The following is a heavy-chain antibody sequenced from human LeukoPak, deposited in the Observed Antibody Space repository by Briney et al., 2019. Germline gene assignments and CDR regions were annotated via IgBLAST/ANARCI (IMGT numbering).Heavy chain of an antibody. CDR2: ISSSSSYI. J-gene: IGHJ4*02. Sequence: PGGSLRLSCAASGFTFSSYSMTWVRQAPGKGLEWVSSISSSSSYIYYADSVKGRFTISRDNSKNTLYLQMNSLRAEDTAVYYCAKRLAWLVQEVDFDYWGQGTLVTVSS. CDR1: GFTFSSYS. D-gene: IGHD6-19*01. V-gene: IGHV3-21*04. CDR3: AKRLAWLVQEVDFDY.